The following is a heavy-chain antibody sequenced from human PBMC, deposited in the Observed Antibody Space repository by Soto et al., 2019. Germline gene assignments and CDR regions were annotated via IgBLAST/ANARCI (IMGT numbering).Heavy chain of an antibody. CDR1: GFTFSSYS. Sequence: EVQLVESGGGLVKPGGSLRLSCAASGFTFSSYSMNWVRQAPGKGLEWVSSISSSSSYIYYADSVKGRFTISRDNAKNSLYLQMNSLRAEDTAVYYCARDQPGYSYWYGLGYWGQGTLVTVSS. CDR3: ARDQPGYSYWYGLGY. J-gene: IGHJ4*02. D-gene: IGHD5-18*01. CDR2: ISSSSSYI. V-gene: IGHV3-21*01.